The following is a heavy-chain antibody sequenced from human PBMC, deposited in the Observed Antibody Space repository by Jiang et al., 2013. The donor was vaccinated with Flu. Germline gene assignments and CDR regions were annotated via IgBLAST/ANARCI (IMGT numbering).Heavy chain of an antibody. V-gene: IGHV6-1*01. Sequence: YAVSVKSRININPDTSKSQFSLQLNSVTPEDTAVYYCARGTFDSGLDYWGQGTLVTVSS. CDR3: ARGTFDSGLDY. D-gene: IGHD6-19*01. J-gene: IGHJ4*02.